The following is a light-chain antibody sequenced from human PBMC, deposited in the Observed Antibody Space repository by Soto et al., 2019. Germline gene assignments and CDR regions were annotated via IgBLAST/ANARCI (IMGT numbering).Light chain of an antibody. CDR1: QSVSSSY. CDR3: HQYGRSIT. CDR2: GAS. Sequence: ETVSSKDPGALSLYPAEKATLSCRASQSVSSSYLAWYQQKPGQAPRLLIYGASSRATGIPDRFSGSGSGTDFTLTISGLEPDDFAVYYCHQYGRSITFGGGTKADIK. J-gene: IGKJ4*01. V-gene: IGKV3-20*01.